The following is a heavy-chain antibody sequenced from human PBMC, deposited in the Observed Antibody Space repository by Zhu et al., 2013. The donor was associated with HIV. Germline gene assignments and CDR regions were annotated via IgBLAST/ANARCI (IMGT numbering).Heavy chain of an antibody. V-gene: IGHV1-2*02. CDR2: INPNSGGT. CDR3: ARDLRSSSIAVAGTEWFDP. J-gene: IGHJ5*02. D-gene: IGHD6-19*01. CDR1: GYTFTGYY. Sequence: QVQLVQSGAEVKKPGASVKVSCKASGYTFTGYYMHWVRQAPGQGLEWMGWINPNSGGTNYAQKFQGRVTMTRDTSISTAYMELSRLRSDDTAVYYRARDLRSSSIAVAGTEWFDPWGQGTPGHRLL.